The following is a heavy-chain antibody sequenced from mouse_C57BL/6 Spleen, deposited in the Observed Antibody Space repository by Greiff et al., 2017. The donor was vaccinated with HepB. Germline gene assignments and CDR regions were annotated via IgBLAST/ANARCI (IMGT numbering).Heavy chain of an antibody. CDR2: ISSGGDYI. CDR3: TRGNWDRGYFDY. Sequence: EVQLVESGEGLVKPGGSLKLSCAASGFTFSSYAMSWVRQTPEKRLEWVAYISSGGDYIYYADTVKGRFTISRDNARNTLYLQMSSLKSEDTAMYYCTRGNWDRGYFDYWGQGTTLTVSS. J-gene: IGHJ2*01. V-gene: IGHV5-9-1*02. CDR1: GFTFSSYA. D-gene: IGHD4-1*02.